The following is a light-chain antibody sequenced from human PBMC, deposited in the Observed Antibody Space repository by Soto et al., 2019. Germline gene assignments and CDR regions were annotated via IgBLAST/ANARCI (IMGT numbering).Light chain of an antibody. CDR1: HSVGTN. J-gene: IGKJ2*01. CDR2: GAS. V-gene: IGKV3-15*01. Sequence: MTQSPDTLSVSPGDRVTLSCRASHSVGTNLAWYQQKPGQAPRLLIYGASARATDVPVRFSGSGSGTEFTLTISRLEPEDFGVYYCQQFGSSIPHTFGQGTKLEIK. CDR3: QQFGSSIPHT.